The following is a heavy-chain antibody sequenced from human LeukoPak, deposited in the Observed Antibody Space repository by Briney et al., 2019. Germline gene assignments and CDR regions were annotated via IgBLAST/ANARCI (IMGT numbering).Heavy chain of an antibody. V-gene: IGHV3-33*01. Sequence: PGRSLRLSCAASGFTFSSYGMHWVRQAPGKGLEGGAVIWYDGNNKYYADFVKGRFTISRDNSKNTLYLQLNSLRAEDTAVYNCARDRGSREAGMDVWGQGTTVTVSS. CDR3: ARDRGSREAGMDV. D-gene: IGHD1-26*01. J-gene: IGHJ6*02. CDR2: IWYDGNNK. CDR1: GFTFSSYG.